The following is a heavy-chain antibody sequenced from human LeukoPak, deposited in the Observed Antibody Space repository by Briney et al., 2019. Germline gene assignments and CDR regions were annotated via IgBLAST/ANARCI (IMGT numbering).Heavy chain of an antibody. Sequence: GGSLRLSCAASGFTFSSYAMSWVRQAPGKGLDWVSAISGSGGSTYYADSVKGRFTISRDNSKNTLYLQMNGLRAEDTAVYYCAKVQVDIVVVPAAHAFDIWGQGTMVTVSS. CDR1: GFTFSSYA. V-gene: IGHV3-23*01. CDR2: ISGSGGST. D-gene: IGHD2-2*01. J-gene: IGHJ3*02. CDR3: AKVQVDIVVVPAAHAFDI.